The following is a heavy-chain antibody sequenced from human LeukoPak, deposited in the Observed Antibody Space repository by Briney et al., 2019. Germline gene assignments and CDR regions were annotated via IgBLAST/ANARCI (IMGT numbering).Heavy chain of an antibody. J-gene: IGHJ4*02. D-gene: IGHD6-13*01. CDR2: IYASGRN. CDR3: ARVTGYMTEDYFDY. Sequence: SETLSLTCTVSDGSISSGSYSWSWIRQPAGQGLEWIGHIYASGRNNYNPSLKSRVTMSVDTSKNHFSLRLSSVTAADTAVYYCARVTGYMTEDYFDYWGQGTLITVSS. V-gene: IGHV4-61*09. CDR1: DGSISSGSYS.